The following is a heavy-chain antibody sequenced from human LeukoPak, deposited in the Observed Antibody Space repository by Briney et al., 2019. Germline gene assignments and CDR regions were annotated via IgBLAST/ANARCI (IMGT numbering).Heavy chain of an antibody. CDR2: INPNSGGT. V-gene: IGHV1-2*02. Sequence: ASVKVSCKASGYTFTGYYMHWVRQAPGQGLEWMGWINPNSGGTNYTQKFQGRVTMTRDTSISTAYMELSNLRSDDTAVYFCARGGSGSSRWDWFDPWGQGTVVTVSS. J-gene: IGHJ5*02. CDR1: GYTFTGYY. D-gene: IGHD3-22*01. CDR3: ARGGSGSSRWDWFDP.